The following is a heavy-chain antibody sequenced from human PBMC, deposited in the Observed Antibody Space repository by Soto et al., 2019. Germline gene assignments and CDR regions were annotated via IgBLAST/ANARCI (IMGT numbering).Heavy chain of an antibody. CDR2: IYYSGST. Sequence: PSETLSLTSTVSGGSISSGGYYWSWIRQHPGKGLEWIGYIYYSGSTYYNPSLKSRVTISVDTSKNQFSLKLSSVTAADTAVYYCARAPYYYDSSGYYYLDYWGQGTLVTVSS. CDR1: GGSISSGGYY. CDR3: ARAPYYYDSSGYYYLDY. J-gene: IGHJ4*02. V-gene: IGHV4-31*03. D-gene: IGHD3-22*01.